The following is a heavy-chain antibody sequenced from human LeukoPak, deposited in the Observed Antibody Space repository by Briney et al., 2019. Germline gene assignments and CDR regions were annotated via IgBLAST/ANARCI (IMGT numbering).Heavy chain of an antibody. CDR3: ARQATSLGHFYSYLDV. V-gene: IGHV3-30*01. D-gene: IGHD2-15*01. Sequence: AGGSLRLSCAASGFTFSRHPMHWVRQAPGKGLEWVALISHDEVSTYYVDSVKGRFTISRDKSKNTLFLQMNSLRPEDTAVYYCARQATSLGHFYSYLDVWGTGTTVTVSS. CDR2: ISHDEVST. J-gene: IGHJ6*03. CDR1: GFTFSRHP.